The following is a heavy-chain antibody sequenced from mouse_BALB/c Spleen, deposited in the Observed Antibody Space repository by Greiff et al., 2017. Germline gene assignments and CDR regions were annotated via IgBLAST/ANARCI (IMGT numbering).Heavy chain of an antibody. CDR3: ARSPSTILIAY. D-gene: IGHD2-1*01. CDR2: ISYSGST. V-gene: IGHV3-2*02. Sequence: EVKLQESGPGLVKPSQSLSLTCTVTGYSITSDYAWNWIRQFPGNKLEWMGYISYSGSTSYNPSLKSRISITRDTSKNQFFLQLNSVTTEDTATYYCARSPSTILIAYWGQGTLVTVSA. J-gene: IGHJ3*01. CDR1: GYSITSDYA.